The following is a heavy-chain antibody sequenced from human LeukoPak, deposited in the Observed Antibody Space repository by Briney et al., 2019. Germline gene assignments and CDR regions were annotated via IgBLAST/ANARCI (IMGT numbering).Heavy chain of an antibody. J-gene: IGHJ2*01. CDR3: AKVPDRYFDL. CDR2: IDGSGSST. CDR1: GFTFSSYA. V-gene: IGHV3-23*05. D-gene: IGHD2-2*01. Sequence: GGSLRLSCAASGFTFSSYAMSWFRQAPGRGLEWVSAIDGSGSSTYYADSVKGRFAISRDNSKNTLYLQVTSLTAEDTAVYYCAKVPDRYFDLWGRGTLVTVSS.